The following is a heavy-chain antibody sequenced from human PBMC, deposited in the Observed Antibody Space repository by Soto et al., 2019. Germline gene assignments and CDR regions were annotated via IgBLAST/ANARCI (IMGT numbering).Heavy chain of an antibody. D-gene: IGHD6-13*01. Sequence: QVQLVESGGGVVQPGRSLRLSCAASGFTFSSYAMHWVRQAPGKGLEWVAVISYDGSNKYYADSVKGRFTISRDNSKNTLYLQMNSLRAEDTAVYYCARVREHSSSWYRGFSKYGMDVWGQGTTVTVSS. CDR1: GFTFSSYA. J-gene: IGHJ6*02. V-gene: IGHV3-30-3*01. CDR2: ISYDGSNK. CDR3: ARVREHSSSWYRGFSKYGMDV.